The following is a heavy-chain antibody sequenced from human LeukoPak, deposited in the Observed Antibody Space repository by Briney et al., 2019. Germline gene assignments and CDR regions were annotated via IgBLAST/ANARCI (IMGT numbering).Heavy chain of an antibody. D-gene: IGHD6-6*01. V-gene: IGHV3-23*01. CDR2: ISGSGGST. J-gene: IGHJ4*02. CDR1: GFTFSSYS. Sequence: GGSLRLSCAASGFTFSSYSMNWVRQAPGKGLEWVSAISGSGGSTYYADSVKGRFTISRDNSKNTLYLQMNSLRAEDTAVYYCATFSSAYYFDYWGQGTLVTVSS. CDR3: ATFSSAYYFDY.